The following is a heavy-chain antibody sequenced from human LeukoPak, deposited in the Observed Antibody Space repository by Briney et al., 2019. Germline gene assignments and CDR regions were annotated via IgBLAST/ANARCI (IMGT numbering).Heavy chain of an antibody. CDR1: GDSISSSDYY. V-gene: IGHV4-39*07. CDR3: ARGDYYDSSGYYYGGYYFDY. Sequence: PSETLSLTCTVSGDSISSSDYYWAWIRQPPGKGLEWIGNIYYNGNTYYNPSLKSRVTISVDTSKNQFSLQLSSLTASDTAVYYCARGDYYDSSGYYYGGYYFDYWGQGTLVTVSS. CDR2: IYYNGNT. J-gene: IGHJ4*02. D-gene: IGHD3-22*01.